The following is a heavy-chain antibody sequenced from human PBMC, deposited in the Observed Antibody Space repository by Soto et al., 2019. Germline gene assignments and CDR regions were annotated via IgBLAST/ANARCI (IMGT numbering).Heavy chain of an antibody. CDR2: IYYSGST. V-gene: IGHV4-59*01. Sequence: QVQLQESGPGLVKPSETLSLTCTVSGGSISSYYWSWIRQPPGKGLEWIGYIYYSGSTNYNPSLKSRVTISVDTSKNQFSLKLSSVTAADTAVYYCARGRGYSLLGNPYYFDYWGQGTLVTVSS. CDR1: GGSISSYY. D-gene: IGHD5-18*01. J-gene: IGHJ4*02. CDR3: ARGRGYSLLGNPYYFDY.